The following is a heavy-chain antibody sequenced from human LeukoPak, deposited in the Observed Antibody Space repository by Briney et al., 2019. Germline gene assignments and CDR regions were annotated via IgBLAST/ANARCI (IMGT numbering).Heavy chain of an antibody. CDR1: GFTLSSYS. D-gene: IGHD1-26*01. CDR3: AREAMGATDY. CDR2: ISSASSYI. Sequence: GGSLRLSCVASGFTLSSYSMNWVRQAPGMGLEWVSSISSASSYIYYADSVKGRFTISRDNAKNALYLQMNSLRAEDTAVYSCAREAMGATDYWGQGTLVTVSS. V-gene: IGHV3-21*01. J-gene: IGHJ4*02.